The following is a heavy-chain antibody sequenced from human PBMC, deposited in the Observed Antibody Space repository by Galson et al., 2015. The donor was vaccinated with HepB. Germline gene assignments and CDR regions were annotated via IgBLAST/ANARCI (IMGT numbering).Heavy chain of an antibody. J-gene: IGHJ3*02. Sequence: SVKVSCKASGYTFTSYYMHWVRQAPGQGLEWMGIINPSGGSTGYAQKFQGRVTMTRDTSTSTVYMELSSLRSEDTAVYYCARVVPPGAFDIWGQGTMVTVSS. CDR2: INPSGGST. V-gene: IGHV1-46*01. CDR1: GYTFTSYY. CDR3: ARVVPPGAFDI.